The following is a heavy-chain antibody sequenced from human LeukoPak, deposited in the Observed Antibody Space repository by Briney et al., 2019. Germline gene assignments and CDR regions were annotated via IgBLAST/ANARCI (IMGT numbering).Heavy chain of an antibody. CDR3: ATRGY. CDR2: TYNSGSN. V-gene: IGHV4-59*08. J-gene: IGHJ4*02. CDR1: GGSISSDY. Sequence: SETLSLTRTVSGGSISSDYWQWIRQPPGKGLEWIGYTYNSGSNNYNPSLKSRVTISIDTSKNQFSLKLTSVTAADTAVYYCATRGYWGQGTLVTVSS. D-gene: IGHD3-10*01.